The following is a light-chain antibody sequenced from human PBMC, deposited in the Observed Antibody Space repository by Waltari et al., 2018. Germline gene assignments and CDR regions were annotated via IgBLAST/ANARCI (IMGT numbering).Light chain of an antibody. Sequence: SYVLTQSPSVSVAPGQTTRLIFGGNKIGSKAVNWYQQKPGQAPVLAGYDDWDRPSGIPERFSGSNSGNTATLTISGVAAGDEADYYCQVWDTSNDHVVFGGGTKLTVL. CDR1: KIGSKA. J-gene: IGLJ2*01. CDR2: DDW. CDR3: QVWDTSNDHVV. V-gene: IGLV3-21*02.